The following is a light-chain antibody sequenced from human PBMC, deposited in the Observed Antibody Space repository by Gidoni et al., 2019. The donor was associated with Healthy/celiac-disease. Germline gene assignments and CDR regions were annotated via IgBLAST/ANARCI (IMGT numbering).Light chain of an antibody. J-gene: IGLJ2*01. V-gene: IGLV3-25*03. CDR2: KAS. CDR1: ALPKQY. Sequence: DELTQPPSVSVSPGQTARITCSGDALPKQYAYCYQQKPGQAPVLVIYKASERPSGIPERFSGSSSWTTVTLTISGVQAEDEADYFCQSADSSGTYVVFGGGTKLTVL. CDR3: QSADSSGTYVV.